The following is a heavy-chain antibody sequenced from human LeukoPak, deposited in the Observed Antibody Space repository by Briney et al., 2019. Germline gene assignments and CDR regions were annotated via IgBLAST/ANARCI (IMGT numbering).Heavy chain of an antibody. Sequence: PGGSLRLSCAVSGFSFGSYSMNWVRQAPGKGLEWVSSITSSGSYINYADSVKGRFTTSRDNAKNSLYLQMNSLRAEDTAVYYCAKDGSVLLWFGESDAFDIWGQGTMVTVSS. V-gene: IGHV3-21*04. CDR3: AKDGSVLLWFGESDAFDI. D-gene: IGHD3-10*01. CDR2: ITSSGSYI. J-gene: IGHJ3*02. CDR1: GFSFGSYS.